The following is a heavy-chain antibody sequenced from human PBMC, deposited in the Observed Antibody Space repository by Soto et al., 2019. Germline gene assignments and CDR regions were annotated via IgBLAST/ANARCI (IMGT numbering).Heavy chain of an antibody. V-gene: IGHV4-59*01. Sequence: HVQLQESGPGLVKTSETLSLTCTVSGGPITNYFWSWIRQLPGKGLEWIGYIYKTGSTHYNPSLKRRATISVDASKNQFSLKLSSVTAADTAVYYCARDLRDCSGGSCYSGWYFDLWGRGTLVTVSS. CDR3: ARDLRDCSGGSCYSGWYFDL. D-gene: IGHD2-15*01. CDR1: GGPITNYF. CDR2: IYKTGST. J-gene: IGHJ2*01.